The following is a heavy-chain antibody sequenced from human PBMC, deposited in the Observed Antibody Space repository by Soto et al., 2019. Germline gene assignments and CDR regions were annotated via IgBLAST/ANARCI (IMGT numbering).Heavy chain of an antibody. Sequence: QITLKESGPTLVKPTQTLTLTCTFSGFSLRNSGVGVGWIRQPPGKALEWLALIYWDDDKRYSPSLKSRLTITTHTSKNQVVLTMTTMDPVDTATYYCAHLTTGGFYFDYWGQGTLVTVSS. CDR1: GFSLRNSGVG. V-gene: IGHV2-5*02. CDR2: IYWDDDK. CDR3: AHLTTGGFYFDY. D-gene: IGHD4-17*01. J-gene: IGHJ4*02.